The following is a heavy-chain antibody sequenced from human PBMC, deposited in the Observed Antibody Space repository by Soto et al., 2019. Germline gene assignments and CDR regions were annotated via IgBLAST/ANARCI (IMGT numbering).Heavy chain of an antibody. CDR2: ISATGGGT. CDR3: AKDRRAGGNSAFYFDF. V-gene: IGHV3-23*01. Sequence: GGSLRVSCAASGFKFSNYAMSWVRQSPGKGLGWVSLISATGGGTYYADSVKGRFTISRDNSHNTLYLQVHSLTAEDTAVYYCAKDRRAGGNSAFYFDFWGQGAQVTVSS. CDR1: GFKFSNYA. D-gene: IGHD3-16*01. J-gene: IGHJ4*02.